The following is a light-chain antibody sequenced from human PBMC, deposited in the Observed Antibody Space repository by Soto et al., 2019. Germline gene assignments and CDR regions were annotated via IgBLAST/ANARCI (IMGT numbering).Light chain of an antibody. J-gene: IGLJ1*01. CDR3: SSYTSSATEV. CDR1: ISDVGGYDY. Sequence: QSVLTQPASVSGSPGQSITISCTGTISDVGGYDYVSWYQHHPGKAPKLIIYDVSSRPSGVSNRFSASKSGNTASLPISGLQSDDEADYYCSSYTSSATEVFGSGTKVTVL. CDR2: DVS. V-gene: IGLV2-14*03.